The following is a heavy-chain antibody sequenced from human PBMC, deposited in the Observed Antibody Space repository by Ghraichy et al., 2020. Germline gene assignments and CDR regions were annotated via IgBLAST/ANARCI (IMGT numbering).Heavy chain of an antibody. J-gene: IGHJ4*02. CDR3: ARGVGAPNYFDF. CDR1: LTGYH. V-gene: IGHV1-2*02. CDR2: INLKDDGT. Sequence: LTGYHIHWVRQAPGQGFEGRGWINLKDDGTNYLQKLQGMVTVTRDTSISTVNMELSSLTSDDTAIYYCARGVGAPNYFDFWGQGTLVTVSA. D-gene: IGHD1-26*01.